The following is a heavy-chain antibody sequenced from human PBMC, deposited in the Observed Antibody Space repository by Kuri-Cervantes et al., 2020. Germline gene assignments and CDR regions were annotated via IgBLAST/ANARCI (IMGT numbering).Heavy chain of an antibody. CDR3: ARDVGFGELLNYYYGMDV. D-gene: IGHD3-10*01. CDR1: GYSISSGYY. J-gene: IGHJ6*02. V-gene: IGHV4-38-2*02. Sequence: SETLSLTCTVSGYSISSGYYWGWIRQPPGKGLEWIGSIYHSVSTYYNPSLKSRVTIPVDTSKNQFSLKLSSVTAADTAVYYCARDVGFGELLNYYYGMDVWGQGTTVTVSS. CDR2: IYHSVST.